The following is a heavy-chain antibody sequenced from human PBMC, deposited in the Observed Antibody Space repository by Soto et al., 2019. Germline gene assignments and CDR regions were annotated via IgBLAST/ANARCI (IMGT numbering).Heavy chain of an antibody. D-gene: IGHD3-10*01. V-gene: IGHV2-5*02. CDR3: ARSLWFGELH. CDR1: GFSLSTTGVG. J-gene: IGHJ4*02. Sequence: QITLKESGPTLVKPTQTLTLTCSFSGFSLSTTGVGVGWIRQSPGKALEWLAIIYWDNDKRYSPSLKSRVTITNDTSKNQVDLTVTNMDPVDTGTYYCARSLWFGELHWGQGALVTVSS. CDR2: IYWDNDK.